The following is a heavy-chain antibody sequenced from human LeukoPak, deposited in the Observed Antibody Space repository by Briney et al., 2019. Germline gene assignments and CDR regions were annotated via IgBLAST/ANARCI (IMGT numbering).Heavy chain of an antibody. Sequence: GGSLRLSCAASGFTFSSYSMNWVRQAPGKGLEWVSSISSSSSYIYYADSVKGRFTISRDNAKNSLYLQMNSLRAEDTAVYYCARGNAVKDRSFDYWGQGTLVTVSS. J-gene: IGHJ4*02. D-gene: IGHD4-23*01. V-gene: IGHV3-21*04. CDR3: ARGNAVKDRSFDY. CDR2: ISSSSSYI. CDR1: GFTFSSYS.